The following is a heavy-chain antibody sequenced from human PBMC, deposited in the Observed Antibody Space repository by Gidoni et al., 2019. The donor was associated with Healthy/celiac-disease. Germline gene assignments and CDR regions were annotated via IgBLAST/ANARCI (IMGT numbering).Heavy chain of an antibody. CDR2: IIHSGST. V-gene: IGHV4-34*12. CDR3: ARERDSSGWYRSARYFDY. J-gene: IGHJ4*02. Sequence: VQLQQWGAGLLKPSETLSLTCTVYGGSFRGSYWSWIRQPPGKGLEWIGEIIHSGSTNYNPSLKSRVTISVDTSKNQFSLKLSSVTAADTAVYYCARERDSSGWYRSARYFDYWGQGTLVTVSS. CDR1: GGSFRGSY. D-gene: IGHD6-19*01.